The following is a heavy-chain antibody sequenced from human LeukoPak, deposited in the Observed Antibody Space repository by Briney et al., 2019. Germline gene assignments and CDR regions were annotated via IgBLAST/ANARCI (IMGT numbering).Heavy chain of an antibody. CDR2: IYYSGST. V-gene: IGHV4-59*01. J-gene: IGHJ4*02. CDR3: ARDRGGTTRDFDY. D-gene: IGHD1-1*01. CDR1: GGSISSYY. Sequence: SETLSLTCTVSGGSISSYYWSWIRHPPGKGLEWIGYIYYSGSTNYNPSLKSRVTISVDTSKNQFSLKLSSVTAADTAVYYCARDRGGTTRDFDYWGQGTLVTVSS.